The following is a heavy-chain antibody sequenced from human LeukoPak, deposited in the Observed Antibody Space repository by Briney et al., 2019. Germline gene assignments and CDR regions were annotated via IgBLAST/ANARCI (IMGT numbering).Heavy chain of an antibody. V-gene: IGHV1-18*04. CDR2: ISAYNGNT. CDR3: ARDAFGGAKAHFDY. Sequence: EASVKVSCKASGYTFTSYGISWVRQAPGQGLEWMGWISAYNGNTNYAQKLQGRVTMTTDTSTSTAYMELRSLRSDDTAVYYCARDAFGGAKAHFDYWGQGTLVTVSS. J-gene: IGHJ4*02. CDR1: GYTFTSYG. D-gene: IGHD3-16*01.